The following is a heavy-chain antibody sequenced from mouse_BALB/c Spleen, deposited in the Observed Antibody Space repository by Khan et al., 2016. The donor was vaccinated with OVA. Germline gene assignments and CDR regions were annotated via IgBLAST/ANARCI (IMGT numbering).Heavy chain of an antibody. CDR1: DFSLDNYS. V-gene: IGHV2-2*02. CDR3: ARRGYDYGRGALFAY. CDR2: IWSAGST. Sequence: QIQLVQSGPGLVAPSQSLSITCTVSDFSLDNYSIHWIRQSPGKGLEWLGVIWSAGSTDYNAAFISRLTITKDNSRSQVFFQVNSLQPNDTAIYYCARRGYDYGRGALFAYWGQGTLVTVSA. J-gene: IGHJ3*01. D-gene: IGHD2-4*01.